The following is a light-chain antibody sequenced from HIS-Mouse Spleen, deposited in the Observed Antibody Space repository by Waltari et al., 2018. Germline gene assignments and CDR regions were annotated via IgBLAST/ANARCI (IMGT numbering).Light chain of an antibody. CDR2: DDS. CDR1: NLGSKR. J-gene: IGLJ1*01. CDR3: QVWDSSSDPSYV. V-gene: IGLV3-21*02. Sequence: SYVLTQPPSVSVAPGQTARITWGGNNLGSKRVHWYQQKPGQAPVLVVYDDSDRPSGIPERFSGSNSGNTATLTISRVEAGDEADYYCQVWDSSSDPSYVFGTGTKVTVL.